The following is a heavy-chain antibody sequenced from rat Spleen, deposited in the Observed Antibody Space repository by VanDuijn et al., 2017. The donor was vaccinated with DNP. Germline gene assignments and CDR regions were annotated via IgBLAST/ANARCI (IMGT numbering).Heavy chain of an antibody. V-gene: IGHV5-27*01. Sequence: EVRLVESGGGLVQPGRSLKLSCAASGFTFSNYDMAWVRQAPKKGLEWVATIGISGGSTYYRDSVKGRFTISRDNAKSILYLQMDSLRSEDTATYYCTTWGAYWGQGTLVTVSS. CDR2: IGISGGST. J-gene: IGHJ3*01. CDR1: GFTFSNYD. CDR3: TTWGAY.